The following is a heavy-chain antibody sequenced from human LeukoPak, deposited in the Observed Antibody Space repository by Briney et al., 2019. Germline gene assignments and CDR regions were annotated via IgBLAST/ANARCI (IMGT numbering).Heavy chain of an antibody. CDR1: GGSISSSSYY. CDR3: AGGRYSGYAY. D-gene: IGHD5-12*01. J-gene: IGHJ4*02. Sequence: MPSETLSLTCTVSGGSISSSSYYWGWIRQPPGKGLEWIGEINHSGSTNYNPSLKSRVTISVDTSKNQFSLKLSSVTAADTAVYYCAGGRYSGYAYWGQGTLVTVFS. CDR2: INHSGST. V-gene: IGHV4-39*07.